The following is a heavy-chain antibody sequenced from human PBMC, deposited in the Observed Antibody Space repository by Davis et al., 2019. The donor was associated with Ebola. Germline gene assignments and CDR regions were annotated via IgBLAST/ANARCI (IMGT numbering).Heavy chain of an antibody. CDR1: GFNFRSYG. V-gene: IGHV3-33*01. CDR2: IWYDGSNK. J-gene: IGHJ4*02. D-gene: IGHD5-24*01. Sequence: GGSLRLSCAASGFNFRSYGMHWVRQAPGKGLEWVAVIWYDGSNKYYADSVKGRFSISRDNAKDSLYLQMSSLGAEDTAVYYCARDSLRDGYPELDYWGQGTLVTVSS. CDR3: ARDSLRDGYPELDY.